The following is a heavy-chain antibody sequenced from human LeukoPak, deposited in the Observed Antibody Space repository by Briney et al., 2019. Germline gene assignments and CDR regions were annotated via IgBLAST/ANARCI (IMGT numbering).Heavy chain of an antibody. J-gene: IGHJ5*02. CDR2: INPNSGGT. V-gene: IGHV1-2*02. CDR1: GYTFTGYY. Sequence: ASVKVSCKASGYTFTGYYMHWVRQAPGQGLEWMGWINPNSGGTNYAQKFQGRVTMTRDTSISTAYMELSRLRSDDTAVYYCARVGQYYDYVWGSYRPNWFDPWGQGTLVTVSS. D-gene: IGHD3-16*02. CDR3: ARVGQYYDYVWGSYRPNWFDP.